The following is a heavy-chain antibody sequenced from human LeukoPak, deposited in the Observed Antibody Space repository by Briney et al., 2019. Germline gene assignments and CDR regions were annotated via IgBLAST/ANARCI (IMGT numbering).Heavy chain of an antibody. J-gene: IGHJ3*01. CDR2: IYPGDSDT. Sequence: GESLKISCKGSGYSFTNYWIGWVRQMPGKGLEWMGIIYPGDSDTRYSPSFQGQVSMSADKSIGTAYLQWSTLKASDTAMYYCLTTVTKSHAYDVWGQGTMVTVSS. V-gene: IGHV5-51*01. CDR1: GYSFTNYW. D-gene: IGHD4-17*01. CDR3: LTTVTKSHAYDV.